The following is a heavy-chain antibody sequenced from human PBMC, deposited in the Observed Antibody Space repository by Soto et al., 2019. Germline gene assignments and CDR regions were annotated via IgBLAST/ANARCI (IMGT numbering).Heavy chain of an antibody. J-gene: IGHJ6*02. CDR3: ARGRGYSGDDHYYYFDMDV. V-gene: IGHV1-69*01. Sequence: CKASGGTFNNYPITWVRQAPGEGLEWMGGSIPIFGTANYAQKFQGRVTISVDESTSTAYMELSSLRSEDTAVYYCARGRGYSGDDHYYYFDMDVWGQGTTVTSP. D-gene: IGHD5-12*01. CDR2: SIPIFGTA. CDR1: GGTFNNYP.